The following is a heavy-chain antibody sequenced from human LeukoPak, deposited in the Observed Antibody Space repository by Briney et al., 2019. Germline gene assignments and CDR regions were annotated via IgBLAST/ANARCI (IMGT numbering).Heavy chain of an antibody. CDR2: ITGGGGTT. V-gene: IGHV3-23*01. CDR3: AKDPNGDYVGAFDF. CDR1: GFSLSNYG. Sequence: PGGSLRLSCVAAGFSLSNYGVSWGRQAGGKGREWGSVITGGGGTTHYADCVKGRFTISRDNSKNTLYLEMNSLRVGDTAMYYCAKDPNGDYVGAFDFWGQGTMVTVSS. D-gene: IGHD4-17*01. J-gene: IGHJ3*01.